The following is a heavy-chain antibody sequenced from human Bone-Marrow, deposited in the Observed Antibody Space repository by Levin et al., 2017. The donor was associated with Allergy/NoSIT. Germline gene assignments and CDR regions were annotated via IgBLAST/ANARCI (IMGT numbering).Heavy chain of an antibody. D-gene: IGHD3-10*01. J-gene: IGHJ6*02. V-gene: IGHV3-11*01. CDR2: ISSSGSTI. Sequence: GGSLRLSCAASGFTFSDYYMSWIRQAPGKGLEWVSYISSSGSTIYYADSVKGRFTISRDNAKNSLYLQMNSLRAEDTAGYYCARAKKLLWFAEYPGAIEGMDVWGQGTTVTVSS. CDR1: GFTFSDYY. CDR3: ARAKKLLWFAEYPGAIEGMDV.